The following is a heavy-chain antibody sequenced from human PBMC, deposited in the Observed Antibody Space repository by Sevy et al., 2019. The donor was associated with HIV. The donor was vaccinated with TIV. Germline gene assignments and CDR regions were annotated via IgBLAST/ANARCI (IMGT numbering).Heavy chain of an antibody. J-gene: IGHJ4*02. V-gene: IGHV3-33*01. CDR1: GFTFSSYG. D-gene: IGHD2-15*01. CDR2: IWYDGSNK. CDR3: ARSIVISGPFDY. Sequence: GRSLRLSCAASGFTFSSYGMHWVRQAPGKGLEWVAVIWYDGSNKYYADSVKGRFTISRDNSKNTLYLQMNSLRAEDTAVYYCARSIVISGPFDYWGQGTLVTVSS.